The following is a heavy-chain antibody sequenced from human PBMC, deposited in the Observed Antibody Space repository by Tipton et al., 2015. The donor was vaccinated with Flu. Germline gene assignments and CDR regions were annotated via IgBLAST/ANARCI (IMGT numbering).Heavy chain of an antibody. D-gene: IGHD3-10*01. J-gene: IGHJ6*02. CDR3: ARGRRLLWFGEFHVGYYYYYGMDV. Sequence: TLSLTCAVYGGSFSGYYWSWIRQPPGKGLEWIGEINHSGSTNYNPSLKSRVTISVDTSKNQFSLKLSSVTAADTAVYYCARGRRLLWFGEFHVGYYYYYGMDVWGQGTTVTVSS. CDR2: INHSGST. V-gene: IGHV4-34*01. CDR1: GGSFSGYY.